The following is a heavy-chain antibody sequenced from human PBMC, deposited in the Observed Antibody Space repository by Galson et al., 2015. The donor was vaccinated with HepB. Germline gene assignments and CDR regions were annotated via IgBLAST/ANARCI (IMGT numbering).Heavy chain of an antibody. CDR2: INPSGGST. Sequence: SVKVSCKASGYTFTSYYMHWVRQAPGQGLEWMGIINPSGGSTSYAQKFQGRVTMTRDTSTSTVYMELSSLRSEDTAVYYCARRITIFGVAAGFDPWGQGTLVTVSS. V-gene: IGHV1-46*01. D-gene: IGHD3-3*01. CDR3: ARRITIFGVAAGFDP. CDR1: GYTFTSYY. J-gene: IGHJ5*02.